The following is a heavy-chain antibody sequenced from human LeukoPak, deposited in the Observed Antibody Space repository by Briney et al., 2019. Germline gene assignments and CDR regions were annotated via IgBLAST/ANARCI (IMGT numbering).Heavy chain of an antibody. CDR3: VKAGGDAYNYFDY. Sequence: PGGSLRLSCAASGFTFSSYAMSWVRQAPGKGLEWVSAISGSGGSTYYADSVKGRFTISRDNSKNTLYLQMNSLRAEDTAVYYCVKAGGDAYNYFDYWGQGTLVTVSS. CDR1: GFTFSSYA. J-gene: IGHJ4*02. CDR2: ISGSGGST. D-gene: IGHD5-24*01. V-gene: IGHV3-23*01.